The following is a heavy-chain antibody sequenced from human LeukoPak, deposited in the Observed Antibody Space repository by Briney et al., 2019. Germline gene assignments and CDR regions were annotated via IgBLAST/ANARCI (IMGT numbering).Heavy chain of an antibody. D-gene: IGHD6-19*01. CDR3: AIDSSGLSDAFDI. V-gene: IGHV1-2*02. J-gene: IGHJ3*02. CDR1: GYTFTGYY. Sequence: ASVKVSCKASGYTFTGYYMHWVRQAPGQGLEWMGWINPNSGGTNYAQKFQGRVTMTRDTSISTAYMELSRLRSDDTAVYYCAIDSSGLSDAFDIWGQGTMVTVPS. CDR2: INPNSGGT.